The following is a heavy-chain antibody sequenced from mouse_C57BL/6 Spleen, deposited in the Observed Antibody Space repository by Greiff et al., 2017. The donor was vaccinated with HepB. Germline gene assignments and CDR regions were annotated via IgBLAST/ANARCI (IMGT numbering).Heavy chain of an antibody. CDR1: GYTFTSYG. CDR2: IYPRSGNT. J-gene: IGHJ4*01. V-gene: IGHV1-81*01. D-gene: IGHD5-1-1*01. Sequence: QVQLKQSGAELARPGASVKLSCKASGYTFTSYGISWVKQRTGQGLEWIGEIYPRSGNTYYNEKFKGKATLTADKSSSTAYMELRSLTSEDSAVYFCARSAYTFYAMDYWGQGTSVTVSS. CDR3: ARSAYTFYAMDY.